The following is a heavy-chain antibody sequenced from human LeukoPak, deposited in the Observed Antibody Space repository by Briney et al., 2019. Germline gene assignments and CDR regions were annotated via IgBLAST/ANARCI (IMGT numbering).Heavy chain of an antibody. CDR1: GGSISSSSYY. J-gene: IGHJ5*02. CDR2: IYYSGST. D-gene: IGHD3-10*01. CDR3: AREIGYYYGSGSLGDWFDP. Sequence: SETLSLTCTVSGGSISSSSYYWGWIRQPPGKGLEWIGSIYYSGSTYYNPSLKSRVTISEDTSKNQFSLKLSPVTAADTAAYYCAREIGYYYGSGSLGDWFDPWGQGTLVTVSS. V-gene: IGHV4-39*07.